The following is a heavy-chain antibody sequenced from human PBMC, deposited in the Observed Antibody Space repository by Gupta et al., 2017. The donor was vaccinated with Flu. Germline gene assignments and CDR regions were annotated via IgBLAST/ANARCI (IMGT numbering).Heavy chain of an antibody. D-gene: IGHD1-26*01. Sequence: GGSLRLSCAASGFTFSSYDMHWVRQATGKGLEWVSAIGTAGDTYYPGSVKGRFTISRENAKNSLYLQMNSLRAGDTAVYYCARARARIVGATFVSDYYYYGMDVWGQGTTVTVSS. CDR3: ARARARIVGATFVSDYYYYGMDV. CDR1: GFTFSSYD. CDR2: IGTAGDT. J-gene: IGHJ6*02. V-gene: IGHV3-13*04.